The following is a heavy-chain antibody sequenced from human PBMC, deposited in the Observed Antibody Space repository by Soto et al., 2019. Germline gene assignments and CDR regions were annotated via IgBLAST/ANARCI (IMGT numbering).Heavy chain of an antibody. CDR1: GFTFSSYA. J-gene: IGHJ6*02. CDR2: ISGSGGST. D-gene: IGHD2-2*01. CDR3: AVYQLLSNYYYYGMDV. V-gene: IGHV3-23*01. Sequence: GGSLRLSCAASGFTFSSYAMSWVRQAPGKGLEWVSAISGSGGSTYYADSVKGRFTISRDNSKNTLYLQMNSLRAEDTAVYYCAVYQLLSNYYYYGMDVWGQGTTVTVSS.